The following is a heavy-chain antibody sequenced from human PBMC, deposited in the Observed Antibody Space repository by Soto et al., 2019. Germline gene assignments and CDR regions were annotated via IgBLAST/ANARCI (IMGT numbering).Heavy chain of an antibody. D-gene: IGHD4-17*01. V-gene: IGHV1-69*08. CDR1: GGTFSSYT. J-gene: IGHJ6*02. CDR2: IIPILGIA. Sequence: QVQLVQSGAEVKKPGSSVKVSCKASGGTFSSYTISWVRQAPGQGLEWMGRIIPILGIANYAQKFQGRVTVTAHKSPGTAYVELSSLRSEDTAVYYCARDCAATVLTPCYYYYGMDVWGQGSTVTVSS. CDR3: ARDCAATVLTPCYYYYGMDV.